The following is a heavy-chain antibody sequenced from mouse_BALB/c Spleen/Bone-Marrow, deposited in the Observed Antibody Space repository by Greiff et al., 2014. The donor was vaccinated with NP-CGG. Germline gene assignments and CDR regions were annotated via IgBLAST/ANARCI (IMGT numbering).Heavy chain of an antibody. J-gene: IGHJ2*01. D-gene: IGHD2-4*01. Sequence: EVQLQQSGAELVRSGASVKLSCTASGFNIKEYYMHWVKQRPEQGLEWIGWIDPENGDTEYAPKFQGKATMTADTSSNTAYLQLSSLTSEDTAVYYCNARGDYDFDYFDYWGQGTTLTVSS. CDR3: NARGDYDFDYFDY. CDR2: IDPENGDT. V-gene: IGHV14-4*02. CDR1: GFNIKEYY.